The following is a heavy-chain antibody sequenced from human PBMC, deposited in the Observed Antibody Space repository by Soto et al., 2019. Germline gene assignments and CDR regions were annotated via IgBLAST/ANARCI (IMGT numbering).Heavy chain of an antibody. D-gene: IGHD3-22*01. CDR1: GGTFRSYA. V-gene: IGHV1-69*13. CDR3: ARDYDTGGYLDY. J-gene: IGHJ4*02. CDR2: IIPMFGPP. Sequence: GASVKVSCKASGGTFRSYAFSWVRQAPGQGLEWMGGIIPMFGPPNYAQKFQGRLTISADESTSTVYMELSSLRREDAAVYYCARDYDTGGYLDYWGQGTLVTVS.